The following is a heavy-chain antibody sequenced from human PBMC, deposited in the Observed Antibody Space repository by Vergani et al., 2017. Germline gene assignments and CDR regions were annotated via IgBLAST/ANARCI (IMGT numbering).Heavy chain of an antibody. CDR2: IYTSGST. CDR1: GGSISSSSYY. V-gene: IGHV4-61*02. J-gene: IGHJ4*02. CDR3: AREPGFDY. Sequence: QLHLPESGPGLVKPSETLSLTCTVSGGSISSSSYYWSWIRQPAGKGLEWIGRIYTSGSTNYNPSLKSRVTISVDTSKKQFSLILSSVTAADTAVYYCAREPGFDYWGQGTLVTVSS.